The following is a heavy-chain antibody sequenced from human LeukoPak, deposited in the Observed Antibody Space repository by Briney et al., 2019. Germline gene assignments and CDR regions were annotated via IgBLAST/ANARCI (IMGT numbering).Heavy chain of an antibody. Sequence: SETLSLTCTVSGGSTSGRYWTWIRQPPGKGLEWIGYIHYDGRTNYNPSFKSRVIISLDTSNNQFSLNLKSVTAADTAAYYCARLVNYGYSDYWGQGNLVTVSS. V-gene: IGHV4-59*11. CDR2: IHYDGRT. D-gene: IGHD3-22*01. J-gene: IGHJ4*02. CDR1: GGSTSGRY. CDR3: ARLVNYGYSDY.